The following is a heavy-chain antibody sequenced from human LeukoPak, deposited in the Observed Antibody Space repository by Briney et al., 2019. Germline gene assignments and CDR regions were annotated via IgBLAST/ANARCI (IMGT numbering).Heavy chain of an antibody. D-gene: IGHD3-10*01. CDR2: VWYDGSKK. CDR1: VFIFRNYC. V-gene: IGHV3-33*01. Sequence: GGSLRLSCAASVFIFRNYCMHWVRQAPCKGLEWVAVVWYDGSKKYYEDSVKGRFTISRDNSKSTLSLQMNSLRAEDTAVYYCARGISSDSGSLDYWGQGTLVTVSS. CDR3: ARGISSDSGSLDY. J-gene: IGHJ4*02.